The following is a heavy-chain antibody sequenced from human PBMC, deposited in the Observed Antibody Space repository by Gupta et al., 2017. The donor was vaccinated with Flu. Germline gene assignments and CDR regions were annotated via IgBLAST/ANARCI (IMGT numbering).Heavy chain of an antibody. CDR2: INHSGST. D-gene: IGHD3-22*01. V-gene: IGHV4-34*01. J-gene: IGHJ6*02. CDR1: GGSFSGYY. Sequence: QVQLQQWGAGLLKPSETLSLTCAVYGGSFSGYYWSWNRQPPGKGLEWIGEINHSGSTNYNPSLKSRVTISVDTSKNQFSLKLRSVTAADTSVYYCARGFYYDSSGKRGGKRNYYYGMDVWGQGTTVTVSS. CDR3: ARGFYYDSSGKRGGKRNYYYGMDV.